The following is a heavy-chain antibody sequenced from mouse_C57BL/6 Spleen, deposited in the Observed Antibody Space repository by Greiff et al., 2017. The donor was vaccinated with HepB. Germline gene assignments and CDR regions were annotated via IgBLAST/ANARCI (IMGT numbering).Heavy chain of an antibody. Sequence: DVQLQESGPGLVKPSQSLSLTCSVTGYSITSGYYWNWIRQFPGNKLEWMGYISYDGSNNYNPSLKNRISITRDTSKNQFFLKLNSVTTEDTATYYCARVRLLYYFDYWGQGTTLTVSS. J-gene: IGHJ2*01. V-gene: IGHV3-6*01. D-gene: IGHD3-2*02. CDR1: GYSITSGYY. CDR3: ARVRLLYYFDY. CDR2: ISYDGSN.